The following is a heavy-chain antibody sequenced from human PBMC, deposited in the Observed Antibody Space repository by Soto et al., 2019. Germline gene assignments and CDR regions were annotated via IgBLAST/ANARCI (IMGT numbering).Heavy chain of an antibody. CDR3: AREWTQLWTTMYYYYGMDV. CDR1: GGSISNGDYY. CDR2: IYYSGST. J-gene: IGHJ6*02. Sequence: SETLSLTCTVSGGSISNGDYYWSWIRQPPGKGLEWIGNIYYSGSTYYNPSLKSRVTISVDTSKNQFSLKLSSVTAADTAMYYCAREWTQLWTTMYYYYGMDVWGQGTTVTVS. V-gene: IGHV4-30-4*01. D-gene: IGHD5-18*01.